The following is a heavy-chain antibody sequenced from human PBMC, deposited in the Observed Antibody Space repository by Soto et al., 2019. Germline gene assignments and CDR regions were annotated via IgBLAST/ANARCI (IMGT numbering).Heavy chain of an antibody. CDR2: IYYSGSK. Sequence: SETLSLTCVVSGYSISSGYFWGWIRQPPGKALEFIGNIYYSGSKYYNPSLKSRASLSVDTSNNQFSLKLSSVTVAETAVYYCVRVLSEHWFDPWGQGTLVTVSS. CDR1: GYSISSGYF. V-gene: IGHV4-38-2*01. J-gene: IGHJ5*02. CDR3: VRVLSEHWFDP.